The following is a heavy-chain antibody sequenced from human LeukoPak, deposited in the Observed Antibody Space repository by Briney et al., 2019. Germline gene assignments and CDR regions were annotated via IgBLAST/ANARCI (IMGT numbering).Heavy chain of an antibody. Sequence: GGSLRLSCAASGFSFSSYSMNWVRQAPGKGLEWVSYISHTGSTMSYADSVKGRFTISRDNAKNSLYLQMNSLRAEDTAVYYCAREIESDSSGFPWGQGTLVTVSS. V-gene: IGHV3-48*04. CDR1: GFSFSSYS. J-gene: IGHJ5*02. CDR3: AREIESDSSGFP. D-gene: IGHD3-22*01. CDR2: ISHTGSTM.